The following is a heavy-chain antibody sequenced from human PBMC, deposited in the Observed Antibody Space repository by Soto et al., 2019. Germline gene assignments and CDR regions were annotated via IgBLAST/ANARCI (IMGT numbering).Heavy chain of an antibody. J-gene: IGHJ6*02. CDR2: INPNSGGT. CDR3: ARARIAVALWGTDYYYGMDV. Sequence: QVQLVQSGAEVKKPGASVKVSCKASGYTFTGYYMHWVRQAPGQGLEWMGWINPNSGGTNYAQKFQGWVTMTRDTSISTAYMELSRLRSDDTAVYYCARARIAVALWGTDYYYGMDVWGQGTTVTVSS. CDR1: GYTFTGYY. V-gene: IGHV1-2*04. D-gene: IGHD6-19*01.